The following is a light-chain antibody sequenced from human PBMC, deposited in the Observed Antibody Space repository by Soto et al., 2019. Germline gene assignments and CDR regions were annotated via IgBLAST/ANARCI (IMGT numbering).Light chain of an antibody. CDR1: SSVVGGYNY. CDR3: SSYTNIDTRV. V-gene: IGLV2-14*03. Sequence: QSALTQPASVSGSPGQSITISCTGTSSVVGGYNYVSWYQQHPGKAPKLMIYDVSNRPSGVSNRFSGSKSGNTASLTISGLQAEDEADYYCSSYTNIDTRVFGTGTKVTVL. J-gene: IGLJ1*01. CDR2: DVS.